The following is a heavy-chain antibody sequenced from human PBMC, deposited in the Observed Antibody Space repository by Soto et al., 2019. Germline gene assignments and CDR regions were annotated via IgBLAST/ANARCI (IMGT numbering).Heavy chain of an antibody. J-gene: IGHJ4*02. CDR2: IKEDGSEK. CDR1: GFALSRYW. V-gene: IGHV3-7*05. CDR3: AHVAV. D-gene: IGHD6-19*01. Sequence: EVQVVESGGGLVQPGGSLRLSCAVSGFALSRYWMSWVRQAPGKGLEWVANIKEDGSEKHYVDSVKGRFTISRDNAKNSLYLQMNSLRAEDTAVYYCAHVAVWGQGTLVTVSS.